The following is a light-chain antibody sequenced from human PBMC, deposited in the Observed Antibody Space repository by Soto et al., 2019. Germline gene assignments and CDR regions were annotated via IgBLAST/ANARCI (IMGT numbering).Light chain of an antibody. J-gene: IGKJ1*01. CDR1: QSVSSSY. CDR3: HQHCRSSEA. CDR2: GAS. Sequence: EIVGTKSRCDLTESPGKRATLSCRASQSVSSSYLAWYQQKPGQAPRLLIYGASSRATGIPDRFSGSGSGTDFTLTIIRREHADFAVYYYHQHCRSSEAFGQGTKVDIK. V-gene: IGKV3-20*01.